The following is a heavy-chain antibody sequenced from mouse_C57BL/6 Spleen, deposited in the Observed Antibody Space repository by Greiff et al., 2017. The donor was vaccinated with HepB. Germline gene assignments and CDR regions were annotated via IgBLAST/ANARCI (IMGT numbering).Heavy chain of an antibody. D-gene: IGHD1-1*01. V-gene: IGHV1-81*01. CDR1: GYTFTSYG. J-gene: IGHJ2*01. CDR3: ARSGSQYYFDY. CDR2: IYPRSGNT. Sequence: VQLQQSGAELARPGASVKLSCKASGYTFTSYGISWVKQRTGQGLEWIGEIYPRSGNTYYNEKFKGKATLSADKSSSTAYMELRSLTSEDSAVYFCARSGSQYYFDYWGQGTTLTVSS.